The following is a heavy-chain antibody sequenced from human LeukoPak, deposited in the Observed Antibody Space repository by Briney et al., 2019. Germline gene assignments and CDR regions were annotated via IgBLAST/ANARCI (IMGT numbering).Heavy chain of an antibody. CDR3: ARGKITMVRGVIRVWFDP. V-gene: IGHV4-34*01. CDR2: INHSGST. J-gene: IGHJ5*02. CDR1: GGSFSGYY. D-gene: IGHD3-10*01. Sequence: PSETLSLTCAVYGGSFSGYYWSRIRQPPGKGLEWIGEINHSGSTNYNPSLKSRVTISVDTSKNQFSLKLSSVTAADTAVYYCARGKITMVRGVIRVWFDPWGQGTLVTVSS.